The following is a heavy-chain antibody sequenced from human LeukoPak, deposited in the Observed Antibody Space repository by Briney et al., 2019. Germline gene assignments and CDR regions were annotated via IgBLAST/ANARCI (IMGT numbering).Heavy chain of an antibody. CDR3: ARGTSQWEPRRNFDS. CDR1: GYTFTGYY. CDR2: INPNTGNP. D-gene: IGHD1-26*01. Sequence: GASVKVSCKASGYTFTGYYMHWVRQAPGQGLEWMGWINPNTGNPAYAQDFTGRFVFSVDTSVSTAYLQISSLKAEDTAVYYCARGTSQWEPRRNFDSWGQGALVTVSS. J-gene: IGHJ4*02. V-gene: IGHV7-4-1*02.